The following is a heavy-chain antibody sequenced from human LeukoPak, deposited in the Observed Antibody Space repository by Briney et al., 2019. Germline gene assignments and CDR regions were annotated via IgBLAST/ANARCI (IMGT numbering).Heavy chain of an antibody. Sequence: GGSLRLSCAASGFTFSSYGMHWVRQAPGKGLEWVAVISYDGSNKYYADSVKGRFTISRDNSKNTLYLQMNSLRAEDTAVYYCARAKYCTNGVCYTYYFDYWGQGTLVTVSS. D-gene: IGHD2-8*01. J-gene: IGHJ4*02. CDR2: ISYDGSNK. V-gene: IGHV3-30*03. CDR1: GFTFSSYG. CDR3: ARAKYCTNGVCYTYYFDY.